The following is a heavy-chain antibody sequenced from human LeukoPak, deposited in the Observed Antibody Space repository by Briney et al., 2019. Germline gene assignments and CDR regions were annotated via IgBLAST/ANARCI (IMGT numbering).Heavy chain of an antibody. CDR2: ISYDGINK. CDR1: GFTFSNYP. V-gene: IGHV3-30*04. CDR3: ARGAVTTFGY. D-gene: IGHD4-17*01. Sequence: PGGSLRLSCAASGFTFSNYPMHWVRQAPGKGLEWVAVISYDGINKYYADSVKGRFTISRDNSKNTLYLQMNSLRAEDTAVYYCARGAVTTFGYWGQGTLVTVSS. J-gene: IGHJ4*02.